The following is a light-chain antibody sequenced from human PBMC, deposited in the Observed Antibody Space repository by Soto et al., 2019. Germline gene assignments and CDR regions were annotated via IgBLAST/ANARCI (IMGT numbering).Light chain of an antibody. J-gene: IGLJ2*01. CDR2: GNT. V-gene: IGLV1-40*01. Sequence: QSVLTQPPSVSGAPGQRVTISYTGNSSNIGAGYDVQWYQQLPGTAPKLLMYGNTNRPSGVPDRFSGSKSGTSASLAITGLQAEDEADYYCQSYDSRLSAVVFGGGTKLTVL. CDR3: QSYDSRLSAVV. CDR1: SSNIGAGYD.